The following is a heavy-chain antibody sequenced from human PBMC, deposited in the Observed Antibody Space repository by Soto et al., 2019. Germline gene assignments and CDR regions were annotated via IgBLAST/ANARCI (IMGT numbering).Heavy chain of an antibody. V-gene: IGHV4-61*01. CDR2: IYYSGST. J-gene: IGHJ4*02. CDR3: AREGYGSATDY. D-gene: IGHD3-10*01. Sequence: PSETLSLTCTVSGGSVSSGSYYWSWIRQPPGKGLEWIGYIYYSGSTNYNPSLKSRVTISVDTSKNQFSLKLSSVTAADTAVYYCAREGYGSATDYWGQGTLVTVSS. CDR1: GGSVSSGSYY.